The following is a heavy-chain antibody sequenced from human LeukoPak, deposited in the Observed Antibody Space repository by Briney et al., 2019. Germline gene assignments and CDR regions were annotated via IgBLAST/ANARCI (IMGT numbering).Heavy chain of an antibody. CDR1: GGSISSYH. CDR2: ISYSGST. D-gene: IGHD3-10*01. V-gene: IGHV4-59*08. J-gene: IGHJ4*02. CDR3: ARHLDYYGSGTYEF. Sequence: SETLSLTCTASGGSISSYHWSWIRQPPGKGLEWIGYISYSGSTNYNPSLKSRVTISVDTSKNQFSLRLSSVTAADTAVYYCARHLDYYGSGTYEFWGQGTLVTVSS.